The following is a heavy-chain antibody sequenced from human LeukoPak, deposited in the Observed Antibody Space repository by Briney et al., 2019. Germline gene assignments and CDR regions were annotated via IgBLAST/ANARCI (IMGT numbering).Heavy chain of an antibody. Sequence: PGGSLRLSCAASGFTFSSYSMNWVRQAPGKGLEWVSSISSSSSYIYYADSVKGRFTISRDNAKNSLYLQMNSLRAEDTAVYYCARDVEQQLVGYYGMDVWGQGTTVTVSS. CDR1: GFTFSSYS. J-gene: IGHJ6*02. CDR2: ISSSSSYI. D-gene: IGHD6-13*01. V-gene: IGHV3-21*01. CDR3: ARDVEQQLVGYYGMDV.